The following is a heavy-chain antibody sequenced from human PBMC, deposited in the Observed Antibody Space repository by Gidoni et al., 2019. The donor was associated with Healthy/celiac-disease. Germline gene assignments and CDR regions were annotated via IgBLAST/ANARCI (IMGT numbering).Heavy chain of an antibody. CDR1: GFTFSSYA. Sequence: QVQLVESGGGVVQPGRSLRLSCAASGFTFSSYAMHWVRQAPGKGLEWVAVISYDGSNKYYADSVKGRFTISRDNSKNTLYLQMNSLRAEDTAVYYCASELGLFDYWGQGTLVTVSS. J-gene: IGHJ4*02. CDR3: ASELGLFDY. CDR2: ISYDGSNK. V-gene: IGHV3-30-3*01. D-gene: IGHD7-27*01.